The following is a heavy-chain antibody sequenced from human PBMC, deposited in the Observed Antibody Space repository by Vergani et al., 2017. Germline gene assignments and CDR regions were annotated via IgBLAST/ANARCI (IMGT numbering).Heavy chain of an antibody. D-gene: IGHD3-10*01. CDR3: ARRGSGNTYYLDY. CDR1: GFTFGDYD. CDR2: VKWNGDIP. J-gene: IGHJ4*02. V-gene: IGHV3-20*04. Sequence: EVQLVESGGGVVRPGGSLRLSCAASGFTFGDYDMNWVRHAPGKGLECGYRVKWNGDIPGYADSVKGRFTISRDNAKNSLYLQMTSLRAEDTAFYYCARRGSGNTYYLDYWGQGALVTVSS.